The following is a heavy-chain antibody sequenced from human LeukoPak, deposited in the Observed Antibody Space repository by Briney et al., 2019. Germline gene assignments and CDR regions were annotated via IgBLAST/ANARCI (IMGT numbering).Heavy chain of an antibody. V-gene: IGHV1-69*04. Sequence: ASVKVSCKASGGTFSSYAISWVRQAPGQGLEWMGRIIPNLGIANYAQKFQGRVTITADKSTSTAYMELSSLRSEDTAVYYCARVVMVRGGGSNWFDPWGQGTLVTVSS. CDR2: IIPNLGIA. CDR1: GGTFSSYA. D-gene: IGHD3-10*01. CDR3: ARVVMVRGGGSNWFDP. J-gene: IGHJ5*02.